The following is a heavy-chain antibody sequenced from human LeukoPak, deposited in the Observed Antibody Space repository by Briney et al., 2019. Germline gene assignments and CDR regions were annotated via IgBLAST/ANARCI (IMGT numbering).Heavy chain of an antibody. Sequence: PGGSLRLSCAASGFTFSTYSMNWVRQAPGKGLDWVSSISSSSSYIYYADSVKGRFTISRDNAKNSLYLQMNSLRAEDTAVYYCARDRRSGYYCGDAFDIWGQGTMVTVSS. CDR3: ARDRRSGYYCGDAFDI. CDR2: ISSSSSYI. V-gene: IGHV3-21*01. D-gene: IGHD3-3*01. J-gene: IGHJ3*02. CDR1: GFTFSTYS.